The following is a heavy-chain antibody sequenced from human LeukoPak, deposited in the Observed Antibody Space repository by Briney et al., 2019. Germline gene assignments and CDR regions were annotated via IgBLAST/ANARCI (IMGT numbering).Heavy chain of an antibody. J-gene: IGHJ4*02. CDR2: ISAYNGNT. D-gene: IGHD4-17*01. Sequence: ASVKVSCKASGYTFTSYGISWVRQAPGQGLEWMGWISAYNGNTNYAQKLQGRVTMTTDTSTSTAYMELRSLRSDDTAVYYSARVDYGDGYFDYWGQGTLVTVSS. V-gene: IGHV1-18*01. CDR1: GYTFTSYG. CDR3: ARVDYGDGYFDY.